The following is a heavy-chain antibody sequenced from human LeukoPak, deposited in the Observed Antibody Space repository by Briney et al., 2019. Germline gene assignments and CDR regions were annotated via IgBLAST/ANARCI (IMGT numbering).Heavy chain of an antibody. D-gene: IGHD6-19*01. CDR3: ARDPEFSSVWTPLLNYMDV. J-gene: IGHJ6*03. CDR2: INPNSGAT. V-gene: IGHV1-2*02. CDR1: GYTFTGYF. Sequence: ASEKVSCKASGYTFTGYFMHWMRQAPGQGLDWMGWINPNSGATKYAQNFQGRVTLTSDTSISTAYMELSRLTSDDTAVYYCARDPEFSSVWTPLLNYMDVWGKGTAVTVSS.